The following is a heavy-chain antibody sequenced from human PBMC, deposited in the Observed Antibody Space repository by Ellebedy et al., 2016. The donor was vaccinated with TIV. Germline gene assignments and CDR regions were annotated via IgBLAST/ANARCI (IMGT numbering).Heavy chain of an antibody. CDR1: RVSITDPTYY. Sequence: MPSETLSLTCTVSRVSITDPTYYWAWLRQPPGKGLDWLGTIFHSGTTYKRPALSSRGSMSVDTSRNQFSLDLKSVTAADTAGYYCARHLRYSDWRILDLWGPGILVAVSS. CDR2: IFHSGTT. J-gene: IGHJ5*02. V-gene: IGHV4-39*01. D-gene: IGHD3-9*01. CDR3: ARHLRYSDWRILDL.